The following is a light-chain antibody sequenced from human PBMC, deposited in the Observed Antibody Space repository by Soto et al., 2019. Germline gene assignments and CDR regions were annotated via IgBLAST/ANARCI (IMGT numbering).Light chain of an antibody. CDR1: QSISRS. CDR2: DAS. J-gene: IGKJ3*01. CDR3: QQYSDFLIS. V-gene: IGKV1-5*01. Sequence: DIQMTQSPSTLSASVGDRVTITCRAGQSISRSLAWYQQKPGKAPNLLIFDASSLEGGVPSRFSGSGFGTEFTLTITNLQPADFATYYCQQYSDFLISFGPGTKVDIK.